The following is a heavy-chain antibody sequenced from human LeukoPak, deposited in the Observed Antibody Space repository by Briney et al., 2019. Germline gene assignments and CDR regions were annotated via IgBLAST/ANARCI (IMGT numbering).Heavy chain of an antibody. J-gene: IGHJ1*01. V-gene: IGHV3-43*01. Sequence: GGSLRLSCAASGFTFDDYTMHWVRQAPGKGLEWVSLISWDGGSTYYADSVKGRFTISRDNSKNSLYLQMNSLRTEDTALYYCAKDITSAWWGPESGSYFFQHWGQGTLVTVSS. CDR1: GFTFDDYT. CDR3: AKDITSAWWGPESGSYFFQH. D-gene: IGHD1-26*01. CDR2: ISWDGGST.